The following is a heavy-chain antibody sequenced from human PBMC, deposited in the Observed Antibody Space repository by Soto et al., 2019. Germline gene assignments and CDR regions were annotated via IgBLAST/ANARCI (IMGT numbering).Heavy chain of an antibody. D-gene: IGHD5-18*01. V-gene: IGHV3-9*01. Sequence: EVKLVESGGGLVQPGRSLRLSCATSGFTFDDYAMHWVRQAPGKGLEWVSGIRWNSGSINYSDSVKGRFTISRDNXKNSLYLQMNTLRAEDTALYYCAKDSQLHIAAFDMWGQGTMVTVST. J-gene: IGHJ3*02. CDR1: GFTFDDYA. CDR3: AKDSQLHIAAFDM. CDR2: IRWNSGSI.